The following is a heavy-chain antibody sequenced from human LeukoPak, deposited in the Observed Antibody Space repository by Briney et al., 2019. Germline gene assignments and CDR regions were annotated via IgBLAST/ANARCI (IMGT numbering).Heavy chain of an antibody. CDR3: AKDRVAVATIDAFDI. CDR2: LSGSGTYT. D-gene: IGHD5-12*01. CDR1: GLTFSSYA. Sequence: PGGSLRLSCAASGLTFSSYAMSWVRPVQGKGREWVSFLSGSGTYTYYADSVKGRFTISRDNSKNKLYFQMNSLRAEDKAVYYCAKDRVAVATIDAFDIWGQGTMVTVSS. V-gene: IGHV3-23*01. J-gene: IGHJ3*02.